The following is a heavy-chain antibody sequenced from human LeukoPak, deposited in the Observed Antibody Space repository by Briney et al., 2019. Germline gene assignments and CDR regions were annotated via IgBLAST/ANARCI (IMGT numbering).Heavy chain of an antibody. V-gene: IGHV1-8*01. CDR3: ARGPLRLLRFGELFPNWFDP. Sequence: ASVKVSCKASGYTFTSYDINWVRQATGQGFEWMGWMNPNSGNTGYAQKFQGRVTMTRNTSISTAYMELSSLRSEDTAVYYCARGPLRLLRFGELFPNWFDPWGQGTLVTVSS. CDR2: MNPNSGNT. D-gene: IGHD3-10*01. CDR1: GYTFTSYD. J-gene: IGHJ5*02.